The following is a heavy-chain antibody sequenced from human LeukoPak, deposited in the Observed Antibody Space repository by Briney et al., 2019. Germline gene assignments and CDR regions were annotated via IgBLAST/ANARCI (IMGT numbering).Heavy chain of an antibody. CDR2: IYPGDSDT. CDR3: ARHRPAYNWNDGVAFDY. D-gene: IGHD1-1*01. CDR1: GYSFTSYW. Sequence: GGSLRLSCKGSGYSFTSYWIGWVRQMPGKGLEWMGIIYPGDSDTRYSPSFQGQVTISADKSISTAYLQWSSLKASDTAMYYCARHRPAYNWNDGVAFDYWGQGTLVRVSS. J-gene: IGHJ4*02. V-gene: IGHV5-51*01.